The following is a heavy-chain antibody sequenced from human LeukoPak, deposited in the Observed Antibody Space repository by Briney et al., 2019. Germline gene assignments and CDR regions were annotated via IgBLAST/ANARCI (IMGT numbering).Heavy chain of an antibody. CDR3: ATSHFQLLYPSRYYFDY. D-gene: IGHD2-2*02. CDR1: GGSISSSSFY. J-gene: IGHJ4*02. CDR2: IYYSGNT. Sequence: SETLFLTCTVSGGSISSSSFYWGWIRQPPGKGLEWIGRIYYSGNTYYNPSLKSRVSISVDTSKNQFSLSLSSVTAADTGVYYCATSHFQLLYPSRYYFDYWGQGTLVTVSS. V-gene: IGHV4-39*01.